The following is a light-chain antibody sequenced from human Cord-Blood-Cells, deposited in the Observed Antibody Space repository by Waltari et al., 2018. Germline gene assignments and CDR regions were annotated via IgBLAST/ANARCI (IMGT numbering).Light chain of an antibody. V-gene: IGLV2-23*01. CDR3: CSYAGSSTLV. Sequence: QSALTQPASVSGSPGQSITLPCPGTSSDVVSYNLVSWYQQHPGKAPKLMIYEGSQRPSGVPNRFSGSKSGNTASLTISGLQAEDEADYYCCSYAGSSTLVFGGGTKLTVL. J-gene: IGLJ3*02. CDR1: SSDVVSYNL. CDR2: EGS.